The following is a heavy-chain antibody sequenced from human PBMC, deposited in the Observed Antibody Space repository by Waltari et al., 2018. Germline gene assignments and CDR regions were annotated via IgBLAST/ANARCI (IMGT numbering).Heavy chain of an antibody. V-gene: IGHV3-23*04. Sequence: EVQLVESGGGFIQTGGSLRLSCAASGFTFSSFGMTWVSQAPGKGREWVSSSIGDGVHKHYADSMMGRIAVSRDNSKNTLYLQMSSLRAEDTAVYYCAKVGVGGSTRGGIDNWGQGTLVTVSS. CDR3: AKVGVGGSTRGGIDN. CDR2: SIGDGVHK. J-gene: IGHJ4*02. D-gene: IGHD1-26*01. CDR1: GFTFSSFG.